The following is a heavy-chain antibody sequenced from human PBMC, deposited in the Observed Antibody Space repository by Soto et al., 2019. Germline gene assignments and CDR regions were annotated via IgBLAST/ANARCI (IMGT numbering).Heavy chain of an antibody. CDR2: IYSGGST. J-gene: IGHJ6*01. CDR3: AGLIAMVRWPPDCDFGMDV. CDR1: GFTVSSNY. Sequence: EVQLVESGGGLVQPGGSLRLSCAASGFTVSSNYMSWVRQAPGKGLEWVSVIYSGGSTYYADSVKGRFTISRHNSKNTLYLQLSSLRGEDTAVYYCAGLIAMVRWPPDCDFGMDVWGQGTTVTVSS. D-gene: IGHD3-10*01. V-gene: IGHV3-53*04.